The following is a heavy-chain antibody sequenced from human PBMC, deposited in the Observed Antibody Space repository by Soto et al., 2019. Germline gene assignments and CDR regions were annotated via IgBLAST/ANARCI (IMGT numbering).Heavy chain of an antibody. CDR1: GYTFTSYY. Sequence: ASVKVSCKASGYTFTSYYMHWVRQAPGQGLEWTGIINPSGSTIYYADSVKGRFTISRDNAKNSLYLQMNSLRAEDTAVYYCARDIAAATWGQGTMVTVSS. J-gene: IGHJ3*01. V-gene: IGHV1-46*04. D-gene: IGHD6-13*01. CDR2: INPSGSTI. CDR3: ARDIAAAT.